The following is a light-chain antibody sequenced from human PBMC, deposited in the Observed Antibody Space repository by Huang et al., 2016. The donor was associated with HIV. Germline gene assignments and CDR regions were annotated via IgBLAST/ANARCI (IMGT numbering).Light chain of an antibody. CDR2: GAS. Sequence: EIVMTQSPATMSVSPGERATLSCRASQSVSTNLAWYQQKPGQAPRLLSYGASTRATGIPARFSAVVSGTDFTLTISSLQSEDFAVYYCQQYNNWPYTFGQGTKLEIK. V-gene: IGKV3-15*01. J-gene: IGKJ2*01. CDR1: QSVSTN. CDR3: QQYNNWPYT.